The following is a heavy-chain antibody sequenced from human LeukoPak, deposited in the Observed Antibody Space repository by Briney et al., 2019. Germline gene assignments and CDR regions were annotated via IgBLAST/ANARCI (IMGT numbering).Heavy chain of an antibody. Sequence: SQTLSLTCAISGDSVSGNSAAWNWIRQSPSRGLEWLGRTYYRSKWYNDYAESVKSRITINPDTSKNQFSLQLNSVTPEDTAVYYCARDRSPADPLGIAVAGAFDIWGQGTMVTVSS. CDR2: TYYRSKWYN. CDR3: ARDRSPADPLGIAVAGAFDI. CDR1: GDSVSGNSAA. J-gene: IGHJ3*02. D-gene: IGHD6-19*01. V-gene: IGHV6-1*01.